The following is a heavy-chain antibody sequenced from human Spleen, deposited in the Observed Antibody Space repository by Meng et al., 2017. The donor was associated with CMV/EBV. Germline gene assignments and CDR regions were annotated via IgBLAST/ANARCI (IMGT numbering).Heavy chain of an antibody. Sequence: GESLKISCAASSFTFTDYWMHWVRQAPGKGLVWVSRTNTDGSRADYEDSVKGRFTISRDNAKNTLYLQMNTLRVEDTAVYFCAREGAYGDNDSGMDVWGQGTTVTVSS. J-gene: IGHJ6*02. D-gene: IGHD4-17*01. V-gene: IGHV3-74*01. CDR3: AREGAYGDNDSGMDV. CDR1: SFTFTDYW. CDR2: TNTDGSRA.